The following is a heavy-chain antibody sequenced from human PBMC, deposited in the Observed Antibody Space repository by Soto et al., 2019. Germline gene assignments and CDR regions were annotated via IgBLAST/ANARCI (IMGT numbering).Heavy chain of an antibody. CDR3: ASSHDYSNYYYGMDV. D-gene: IGHD4-4*01. CDR1: GYSFTSYW. J-gene: IGHJ6*02. V-gene: IGHV5-51*03. Sequence: PGEALKISCKGSGYSFTSYWIGWVRQMPGKGLEWMGIIYPGDSDTRYSPSFQGQVTISADKSISTAYLQWSSLKASDTAMYYCASSHDYSNYYYGMDVWGQGTTVTVSS. CDR2: IYPGDSDT.